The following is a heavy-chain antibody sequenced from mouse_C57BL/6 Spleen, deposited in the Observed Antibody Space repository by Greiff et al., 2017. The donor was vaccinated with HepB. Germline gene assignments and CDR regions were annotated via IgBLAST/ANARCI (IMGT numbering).Heavy chain of an antibody. CDR1: GYTFTSYW. D-gene: IGHD2-3*01. CDR2: INPSSGYT. CDR3: AGLYDGYYGFAY. J-gene: IGHJ3*01. V-gene: IGHV1-7*01. Sequence: QVQPQQSGAELAKPGASVKLSCKASGYTFTSYWMHWVKQRPGQGLEWIGYINPSSGYTKYNQKFKDKATLTADKSSSTAYMQLSSLTYEDSAVYYCAGLYDGYYGFAYWGQGTLVTVSA.